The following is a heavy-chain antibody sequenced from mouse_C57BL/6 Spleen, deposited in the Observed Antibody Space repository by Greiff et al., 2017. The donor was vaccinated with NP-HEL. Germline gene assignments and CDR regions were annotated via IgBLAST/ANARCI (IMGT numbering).Heavy chain of an antibody. V-gene: IGHV14-1*01. CDR2: IDPEDGDT. CDR3: TTDYDYKYYEMDY. D-gene: IGHD2-4*01. CDR1: GFTFTDSY. Sequence: VQLQQSGAELVRPGASVKLSCTASGFTFTDSYMHWVKQRPEQGLEWIGRIDPEDGDTEYAPKFQGKATMTADTSSNTAYLQLSSLTSEDTAVYYCTTDYDYKYYEMDYWGKGTSVTVSS. J-gene: IGHJ4*01.